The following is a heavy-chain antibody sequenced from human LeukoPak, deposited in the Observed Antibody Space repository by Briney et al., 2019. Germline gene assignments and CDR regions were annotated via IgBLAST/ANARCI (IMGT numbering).Heavy chain of an antibody. CDR1: GFTFSTYS. V-gene: IGHV3-48*02. J-gene: IGHJ4*02. Sequence: GGSLRLSCAASGFTFSTYSMNWVRQAPGKGLEWVSYISSGSSTIYYADSMKGRFTISRDNAKNSLYLQMNSLRDEDTAVYYCASRRESFDYWGQGTLVTASS. CDR3: ASRRESFDY. CDR2: ISSGSSTI.